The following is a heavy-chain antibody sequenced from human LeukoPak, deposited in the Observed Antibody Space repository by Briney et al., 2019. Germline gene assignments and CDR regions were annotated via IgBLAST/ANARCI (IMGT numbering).Heavy chain of an antibody. CDR2: IYYSGST. J-gene: IGHJ5*02. Sequence: KPSETLSLTCTVSGGPISSSSYYWGWIRQPPGKGLEWIGSIYYSGSTYYNPSLKSRVTISVDTSKNQFSLKLSSVTAADTAVYYCARGYAVTTPREDWFDPWGQGTLVTVSS. D-gene: IGHD4-17*01. CDR1: GGPISSSSYY. V-gene: IGHV4-39*01. CDR3: ARGYAVTTPREDWFDP.